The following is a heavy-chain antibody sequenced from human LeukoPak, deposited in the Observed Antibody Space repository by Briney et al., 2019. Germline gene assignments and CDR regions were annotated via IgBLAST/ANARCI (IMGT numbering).Heavy chain of an antibody. CDR2: IYYSGST. J-gene: IGHJ4*02. D-gene: IGHD3-16*01. CDR1: GGSISSYY. V-gene: IGHV4-59*01. Sequence: TASETLSPTCTVSGGSISSYYWSWIRQPPGKGLEWIGYIYYSGSTDYNPSLKSRVTISVDTSKNQFSLKLSSVTAADTAVYYCARVGGSVRVFDYWGQGTLVTVSS. CDR3: ARVGGSVRVFDY.